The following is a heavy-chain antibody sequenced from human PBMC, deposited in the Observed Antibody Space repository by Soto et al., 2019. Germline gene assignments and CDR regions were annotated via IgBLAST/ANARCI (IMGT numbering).Heavy chain of an antibody. CDR3: ARGGGPYVWFNEF. CDR1: GGLFSSFA. CDR2: IIPVFGTT. D-gene: IGHD3-16*01. Sequence: GASVKVSCKDSGGLFSSFAISWVRQAPGQGLEWLGGIIPVFGTTNYAESFQDRVTITADESTNTAYMELSSLRSGDTAIYYCARGGGPYVWFNEFWGQGTLVTVSS. V-gene: IGHV1-69*13. J-gene: IGHJ4*02.